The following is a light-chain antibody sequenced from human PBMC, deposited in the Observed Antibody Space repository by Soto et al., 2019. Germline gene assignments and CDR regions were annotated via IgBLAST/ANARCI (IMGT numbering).Light chain of an antibody. V-gene: IGLV2-14*01. J-gene: IGLJ1*01. CDR3: NSYTSSNTFV. Sequence: QSVLTQPASVSGSPGQSVTISCTGTSSDVGGYNYVSWYQHHPGKAPKLVIYEDSNRPSGVSNRFSGSKSGNTASLTISGLQDEDEDDYYCNSYTSSNTFVFGTGTKAPS. CDR2: EDS. CDR1: SSDVGGYNY.